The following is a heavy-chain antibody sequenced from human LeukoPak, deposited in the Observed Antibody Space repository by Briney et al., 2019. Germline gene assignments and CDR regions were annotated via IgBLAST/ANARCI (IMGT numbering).Heavy chain of an antibody. Sequence: ASVKVSCKASGYTFTSYDINWVRQATGQGLEWMGWMSPNSGNTGYAQKFQGRVTMTRNTSISTAYMELSSLRSEDTAVYYCARGSSGYYYGTTFDYWGQGTLVTVSS. J-gene: IGHJ4*02. D-gene: IGHD3-22*01. CDR2: MSPNSGNT. CDR3: ARGSSGYYYGTTFDY. V-gene: IGHV1-8*01. CDR1: GYTFTSYD.